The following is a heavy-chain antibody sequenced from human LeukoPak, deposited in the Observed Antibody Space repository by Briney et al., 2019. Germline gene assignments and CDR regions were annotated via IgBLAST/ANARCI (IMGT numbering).Heavy chain of an antibody. V-gene: IGHV3-74*01. CDR1: GFTFSSYW. CDR3: ARDWGKGDY. Sequence: GGSLRLSCAASGFTFSSYWMHWVRQAPGKGLVWVSRVDSDGSSTTYADSVKGRFTISRDNSKNTLYLQMNSLRAEDTAVYYCARDWGKGDYWGQGTLVTVSS. J-gene: IGHJ4*02. D-gene: IGHD3-16*01. CDR2: VDSDGSST.